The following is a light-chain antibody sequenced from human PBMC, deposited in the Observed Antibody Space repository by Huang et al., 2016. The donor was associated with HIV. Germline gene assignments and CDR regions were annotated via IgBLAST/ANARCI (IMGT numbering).Light chain of an antibody. CDR3: QQYNNWPPEYT. Sequence: EVVLTQSPATLSVSPGRKATLSGRASQSVSSNLAWYQQKPDHAPSLLIYGASTWASGIHDRCRGSGSGTEFTLTISILQSEDLAIYYCQQYNNWPPEYTFGQGTKLEIK. J-gene: IGKJ2*01. V-gene: IGKV3-15*01. CDR1: QSVSSN. CDR2: GAS.